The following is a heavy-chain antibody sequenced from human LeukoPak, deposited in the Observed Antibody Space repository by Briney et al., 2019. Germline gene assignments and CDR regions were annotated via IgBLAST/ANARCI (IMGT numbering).Heavy chain of an antibody. D-gene: IGHD2-2*01. V-gene: IGHV3-11*01. CDR3: ARGYCSSTSCYRDRYYYYYGMDV. J-gene: IGHJ6*02. CDR1: GFTFSDYY. Sequence: GGSLRLSCAASGFTFSDYYMSWIRQAPGKGLEWVSYISSSGSTIYYADSVKGRFTISRDNAKNSLYLQMNSLRAEDTAVYYCARGYCSSTSCYRDRYYYYYGMDVWGQGTTVTVSS. CDR2: ISSSGSTI.